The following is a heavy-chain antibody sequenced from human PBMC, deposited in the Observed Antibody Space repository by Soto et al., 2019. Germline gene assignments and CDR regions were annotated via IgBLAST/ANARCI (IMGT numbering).Heavy chain of an antibody. J-gene: IGHJ4*02. CDR3: ARDLAPVDY. CDR1: GYTFSSYH. Sequence: QIQLVQSGAEVKKPGASVKVSCKASGYTFSSYHITWVRQAPGQGLEWMGWISAYNGNTNYAQNLQGRVTMTTDPATRTAYMELRSLRSDDTAVYYCARDLAPVDYWGQGTMVTVSS. CDR2: ISAYNGNT. V-gene: IGHV1-18*01.